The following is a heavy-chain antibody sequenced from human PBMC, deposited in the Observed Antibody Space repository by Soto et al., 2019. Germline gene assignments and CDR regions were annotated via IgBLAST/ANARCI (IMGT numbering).Heavy chain of an antibody. V-gene: IGHV4-59*01. CDR1: GGSFSGYY. Sequence: PSETLSLTCAVYGGSFSGYYWSWIRQPPGKGLEWIGYIYYSGSTNYNPSLKSRVTISVDTSKNQFSLKLSSVTAADTAVYYCARDLVTMVRGVAYNWFDPWGQGTLVTVSS. D-gene: IGHD3-10*01. CDR2: IYYSGST. CDR3: ARDLVTMVRGVAYNWFDP. J-gene: IGHJ5*02.